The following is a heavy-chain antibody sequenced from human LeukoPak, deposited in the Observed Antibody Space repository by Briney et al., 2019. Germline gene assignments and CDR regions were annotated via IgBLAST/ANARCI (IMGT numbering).Heavy chain of an antibody. Sequence: ASVKVSCKPSGYIFTGYYIHWVRQAPGQGLEWMGWINPNTGDTNYTQKFQGRVIMTRDTSIATAYMDLIRLKSDDTAVYYCARASDGYKTNYYYGMDVWGQGTTVTVSS. J-gene: IGHJ6*02. CDR1: GYIFTGYY. V-gene: IGHV1-2*02. D-gene: IGHD5-24*01. CDR3: ARASDGYKTNYYYGMDV. CDR2: INPNTGDT.